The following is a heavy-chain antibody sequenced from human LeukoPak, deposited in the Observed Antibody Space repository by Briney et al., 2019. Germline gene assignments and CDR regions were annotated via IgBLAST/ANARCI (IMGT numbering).Heavy chain of an antibody. J-gene: IGHJ4*02. CDR3: VRTNPWDLTYYFDY. V-gene: IGHV4-34*01. CDR1: GGSFSGYY. CDR2: INHSGST. Sequence: PSETLSLTCAVYGGSFSGYYWSWIRQPPGEGLEWIGEINHSGSTNYNPSLKSRVTISVDTSKNQFSLKLTSVTAADTAVYYCVRTNPWDLTYYFDYWGQGTLVTVSS. D-gene: IGHD1-14*01.